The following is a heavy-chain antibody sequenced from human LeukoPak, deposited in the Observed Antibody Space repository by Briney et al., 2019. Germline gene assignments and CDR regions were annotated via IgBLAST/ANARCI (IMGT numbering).Heavy chain of an antibody. Sequence: GGSLRLSCAASGFTFSSHAMTLVRQAPGKGLEWVSAISGSAGSTHYADSMKGRFTISRDNSKDMLYLQMNSLRAEDTAVYYCARAPLQYCGGDCYSLFYFQHWGQGTLVTVSS. J-gene: IGHJ1*01. CDR2: ISGSAGST. D-gene: IGHD2-21*02. CDR1: GFTFSSHA. CDR3: ARAPLQYCGGDCYSLFYFQH. V-gene: IGHV3-23*01.